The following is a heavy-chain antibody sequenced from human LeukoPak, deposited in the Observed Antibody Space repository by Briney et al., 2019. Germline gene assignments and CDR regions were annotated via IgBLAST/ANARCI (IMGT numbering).Heavy chain of an antibody. V-gene: IGHV3-30*03. Sequence: PGGSLRLSCTASGFTFSTYGMHWVRQAPGKGLEWVTLISYDGSTKYYSDSVKGRFTLSRDNSKNTLYLQMNSLRAEDTAVYYCARGFPPRRNYDSSGYYSYYFDYWGQGTLVTVSS. CDR2: ISYDGSTK. D-gene: IGHD3-22*01. J-gene: IGHJ4*02. CDR1: GFTFSTYG. CDR3: ARGFPPRRNYDSSGYYSYYFDY.